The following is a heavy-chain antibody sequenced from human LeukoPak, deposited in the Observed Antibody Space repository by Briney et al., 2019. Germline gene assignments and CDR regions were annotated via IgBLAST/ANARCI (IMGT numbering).Heavy chain of an antibody. Sequence: PGGSLRLSCAASGFTFSSHSMNWVRQAPGKGLEWVSYISSSSSTIYYADSVKGRFTISRDNAKNSLYLQMNSLRAEDTAVYYCARGANYYDSSGYSATFDYWGQGTLVTVSS. CDR1: GFTFSSHS. V-gene: IGHV3-48*01. CDR2: ISSSSSTI. D-gene: IGHD3-22*01. J-gene: IGHJ4*02. CDR3: ARGANYYDSSGYSATFDY.